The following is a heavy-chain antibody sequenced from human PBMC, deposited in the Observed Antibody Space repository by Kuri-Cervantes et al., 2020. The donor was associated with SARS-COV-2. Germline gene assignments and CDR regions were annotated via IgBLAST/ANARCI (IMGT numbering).Heavy chain of an antibody. D-gene: IGHD1-26*01. V-gene: IGHV1-69*06. J-gene: IGHJ6*02. CDR1: GGTFSTHA. Sequence: SVKVSCKASGGTFSTHAINWVRQAPGQGLEWMGTVIPMFGTTHHAQRFQGRLTMTADTSSSIAYMTLSSLRSDDTAVYYCTRDRGVEARWEGDYYHVMDVWGPGTTVTVSS. CDR3: TRDRGVEARWEGDYYHVMDV. CDR2: VIPMFGTT.